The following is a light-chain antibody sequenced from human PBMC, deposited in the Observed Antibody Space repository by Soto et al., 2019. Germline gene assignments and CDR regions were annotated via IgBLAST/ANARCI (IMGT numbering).Light chain of an antibody. J-gene: IGKJ2*01. CDR1: QILSSNY. CDR2: GAS. CDR3: QQYGTSPPRT. V-gene: IGKV3-20*01. Sequence: EIVLTQSPGTLSLSPGERATLSCRASQILSSNYLAWYQQKPGQAPRLLIYGASGRATGIPDRFSGSGSGTDFTLTISRLEPEDIAVYYCQQYGTSPPRTFGQGTKLEIK.